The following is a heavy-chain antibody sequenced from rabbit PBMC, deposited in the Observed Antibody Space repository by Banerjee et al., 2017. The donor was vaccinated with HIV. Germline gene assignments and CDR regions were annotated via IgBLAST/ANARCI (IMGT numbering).Heavy chain of an antibody. CDR2: IYAGSSGST. D-gene: IGHD7-1*01. J-gene: IGHJ4*01. Sequence: QEQLVESGGGLVQPEGSLTLTCTASGFTLSSYWMSWVRQAPGKGLEWIGCIYAGSSGSTYYASWAKGRFTISRTSSTTVTLQMTSLTAADTATYFCARDYGGYIHALDLRGPGTLVTVS. CDR1: GFTLSSYW. V-gene: IGHV1S45*01. CDR3: ARDYGGYIHALDL.